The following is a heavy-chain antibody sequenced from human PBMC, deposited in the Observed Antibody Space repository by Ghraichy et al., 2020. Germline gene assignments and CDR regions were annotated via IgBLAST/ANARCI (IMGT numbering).Heavy chain of an antibody. V-gene: IGHV3-53*01. CDR1: GFTVSNYY. CDR2: IYSGGST. CDR3: ARGEWLRTITDYYYGMDV. Sequence: GGSLRLSCAASGFTVSNYYMSWVRQAPGKGLEWVSVIYSGGSTYYADSVKGRFTISRDNSKNTLYLQMNSLRAEDTAVYYCARGEWLRTITDYYYGMDVWGQGTTVIVSS. J-gene: IGHJ6*02. D-gene: IGHD5-12*01.